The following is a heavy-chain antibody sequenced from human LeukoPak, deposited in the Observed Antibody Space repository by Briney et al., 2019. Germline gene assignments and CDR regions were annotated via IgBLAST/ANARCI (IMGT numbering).Heavy chain of an antibody. V-gene: IGHV1-69*05. CDR3: ARPHCSSTSCYYYYYMDV. CDR2: IIPIFGTA. D-gene: IGHD2-2*01. J-gene: IGHJ6*03. CDR1: GGTFSSYA. Sequence: GASVKVSCKASGGTFSSYAISWVRQAPGQGLEWMGGIIPIFGTANYAQKFQGRVTITTDESTGTAYMELSSLRSEDTAVYYGARPHCSSTSCYYYYYMDVWGKGTTVTVSS.